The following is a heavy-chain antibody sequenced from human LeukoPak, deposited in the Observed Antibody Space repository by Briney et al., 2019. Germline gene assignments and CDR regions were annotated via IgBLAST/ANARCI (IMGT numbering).Heavy chain of an antibody. J-gene: IGHJ5*02. CDR2: IYPGDSDT. V-gene: IGHV5-51*01. D-gene: IGHD2-2*02. CDR1: GYSFTSYW. CDR3: ARQSRYYSSTSCYTGDWFDP. Sequence: GESLKISCKGSGYSFTSYWIGWVRQMPGKGLEWMGIIYPGDSDTRYSPSFQGQVTISADKSISTAYLQWSSLKASDTAMYYCARQSRYYSSTSCYTGDWFDPWGQGTLVTVSS.